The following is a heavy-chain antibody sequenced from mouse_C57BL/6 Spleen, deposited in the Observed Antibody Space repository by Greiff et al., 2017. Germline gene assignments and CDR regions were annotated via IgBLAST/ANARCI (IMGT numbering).Heavy chain of an antibody. CDR1: GYTFTDYN. J-gene: IGHJ2*01. CDR3: ARTGYGSRGGDYFDY. V-gene: IGHV1-18*01. Sequence: VQLKESGPELVKPGASVKIPCKASGYTFTDYNMDWVKQSHGKSLEWIGDINPNNGGTIYNQKFKGKATLTVDKSSSTAYMELRSLTSEDTAVYYCARTGYGSRGGDYFDYWGQGTTLTVSS. CDR2: INPNNGGT. D-gene: IGHD1-1*01.